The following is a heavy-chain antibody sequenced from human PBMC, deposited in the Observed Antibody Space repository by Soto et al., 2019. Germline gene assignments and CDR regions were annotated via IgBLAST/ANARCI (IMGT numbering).Heavy chain of an antibody. D-gene: IGHD2-21*02. CDR1: GFTFSIYS. J-gene: IGHJ3*02. V-gene: IGHV3-23*01. CDR2: ISGRGGST. CDR3: AKDWTAI. Sequence: EVQLLESGGGLVQPGGSLRISCAASGFTFSIYSMTWIRQAPGKGLEWVSTISGRGGSTYYIDSVKGRFTISRDNSKNTLYLQMNSLRAEDTAVYYCAKDWTAIWGQGTMVTVSS.